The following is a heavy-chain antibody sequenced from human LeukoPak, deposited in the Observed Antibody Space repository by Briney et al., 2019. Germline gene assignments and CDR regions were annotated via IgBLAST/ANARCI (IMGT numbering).Heavy chain of an antibody. Sequence: GGSLRLSCAASGFTFSSYSMNWVRQAPGKGLEWVSSISSSSSYIYYADSVKGRFTISRDNAKNLLYLQMNSLRAEDTAVYYCARDRGSGVSRVLDYWGQGTLVTVSS. CDR2: ISSSSSYI. J-gene: IGHJ4*02. V-gene: IGHV3-21*01. D-gene: IGHD3-10*01. CDR1: GFTFSSYS. CDR3: ARDRGSGVSRVLDY.